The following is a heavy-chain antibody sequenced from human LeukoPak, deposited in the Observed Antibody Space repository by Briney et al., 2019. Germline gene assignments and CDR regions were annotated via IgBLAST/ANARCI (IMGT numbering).Heavy chain of an antibody. D-gene: IGHD6-13*01. J-gene: IGHJ5*02. CDR1: GFTFSSYW. Sequence: PGGSLRLSCAASGFTFSSYWMHWVRQAPGKGLVWVSRINSDGSSTSYADSVKGRFTISRDNAKNTLYLQTNSLRAEDTAVYYCAREYSRRWYLSINWFDPWGQGTLVTVSS. CDR3: AREYSRRWYLSINWFDP. CDR2: INSDGSST. V-gene: IGHV3-74*01.